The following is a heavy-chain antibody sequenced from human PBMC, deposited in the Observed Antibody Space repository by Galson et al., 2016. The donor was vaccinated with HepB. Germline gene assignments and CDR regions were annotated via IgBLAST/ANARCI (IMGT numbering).Heavy chain of an antibody. J-gene: IGHJ4*02. CDR1: GFTFSTYS. Sequence: SLRLSCAASGFTFSTYSMNWVRQAPGKGLEWVSSISDTSNYIYHADSVKGRFTTSRDNAKNSLYLEMNSLTDDDTAIYYCATFVGLGGSGWGQGTLVTVSS. V-gene: IGHV3-21*06. CDR3: ATFVGLGGSG. D-gene: IGHD3/OR15-3a*01. CDR2: ISDTSNYI.